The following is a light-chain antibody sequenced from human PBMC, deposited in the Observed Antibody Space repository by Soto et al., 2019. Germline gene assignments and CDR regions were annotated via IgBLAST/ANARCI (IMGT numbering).Light chain of an antibody. J-gene: IGLJ2*01. CDR1: SSDVGGYNY. V-gene: IGLV2-11*01. CDR2: NVN. Sequence: QSALTQPRSVSGSPGQSVTISCTGSSSDVGGYNYVSWYQQHPGKAPKLMIYNVNKRPLGVPDRFSGSKSGNTASLTISGLQAEDEADYYCSSYAGSYVVFGGGTKLTV. CDR3: SSYAGSYVV.